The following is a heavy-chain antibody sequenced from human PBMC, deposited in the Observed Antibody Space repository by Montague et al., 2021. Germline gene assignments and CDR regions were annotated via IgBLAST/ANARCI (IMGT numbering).Heavy chain of an antibody. V-gene: IGHV4-59*12. CDR1: GDSITGYY. J-gene: IGHJ4*02. CDR2: VYSSGST. Sequence: SETRSLTCSVSGDSITGYYWSWIRLPPGKGLEWIGYVYSSGSTSYNPSLKGRVIISVESAKNQISLTLNSATAADTAVYYCARGHGYDSSWFYWGQGTL. D-gene: IGHD6-13*01. CDR3: ARGHGYDSSWFY.